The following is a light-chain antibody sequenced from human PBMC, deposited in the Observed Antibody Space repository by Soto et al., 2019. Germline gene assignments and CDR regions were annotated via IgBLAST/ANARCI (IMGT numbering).Light chain of an antibody. V-gene: IGLV2-8*01. CDR2: EVS. CDR1: SSDVGGYNY. J-gene: IGLJ1*01. CDR3: SSYAGSNNFV. Sequence: QSALTQPPSASGSPGQSVTISCTGTSSDVGGYNYVSWYQQHPDKAPKLMIYEVSERPSGVPDRFSGSKSSNTASLTVSGLQAEDEADYYCSSYAGSNNFVFGAGTKVTAL.